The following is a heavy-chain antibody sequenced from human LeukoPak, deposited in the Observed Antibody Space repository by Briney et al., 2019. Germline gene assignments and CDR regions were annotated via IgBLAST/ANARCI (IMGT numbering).Heavy chain of an antibody. V-gene: IGHV1-2*02. CDR2: INPNSGGT. CDR3: ARDLTILGYCSGGSCHPGYWFDP. CDR1: GYTFTGYY. J-gene: IGHJ5*02. D-gene: IGHD2-15*01. Sequence: ASVKVSCKASGYTFTGYYMHWVRQAPGQGLEWMGWINPNSGGTNYAQKFQRRVTMTRDTSISTAYMELSSLRSEDTAVYYCARDLTILGYCSGGSCHPGYWFDPWGQGTLVTVSS.